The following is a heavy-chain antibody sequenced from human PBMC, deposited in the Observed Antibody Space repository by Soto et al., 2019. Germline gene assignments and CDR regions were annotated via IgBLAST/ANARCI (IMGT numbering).Heavy chain of an antibody. V-gene: IGHV4-31*02. CDR2: IYYNGNT. Sequence: SETLSLTXTLSGVSITSGAYYWTWVRQHPGKGLEWIGYIYYNGNTYFSPSLKSRLTISIDTSKNQFSLKLSSVTAADTAMYYCARARLRAVYAFDFWGQGTMVTVS. D-gene: IGHD4-17*01. CDR3: ARARLRAVYAFDF. J-gene: IGHJ3*01. CDR1: GVSITSGAYY.